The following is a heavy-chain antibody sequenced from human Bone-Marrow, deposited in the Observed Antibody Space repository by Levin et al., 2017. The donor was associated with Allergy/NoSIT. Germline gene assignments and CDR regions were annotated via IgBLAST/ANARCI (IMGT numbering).Heavy chain of an antibody. CDR2: ISAYNGNT. CDR3: ARVIYYYDSSGYYYEGVDAFDI. V-gene: IGHV1-18*01. Sequence: ASVKVSCKASGYTFTSYGISWVRQAPGQGLEWMGWISAYNGNTNYAQKLQGRVTMTTDTSTSTAYMELRSLRSDDTAVYYCARVIYYYDSSGYYYEGVDAFDIWGQGTMVTVSS. J-gene: IGHJ3*02. D-gene: IGHD3-22*01. CDR1: GYTFTSYG.